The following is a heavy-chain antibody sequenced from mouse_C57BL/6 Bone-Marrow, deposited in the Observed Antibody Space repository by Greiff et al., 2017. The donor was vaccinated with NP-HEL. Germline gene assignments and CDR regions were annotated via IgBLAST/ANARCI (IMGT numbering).Heavy chain of an antibody. Sequence: VQLQQPGAELVKPGASVKVSCKASGYTFTSYWMHWVKQRPGQGLEWIGRIHPSDSDTNYNQKFKGKATLTVDKSSSTAYMQLSSLTSEDSAVYYCALEGPNYYGSSPYYFDYWGQGTTLTVSS. J-gene: IGHJ2*01. D-gene: IGHD1-1*01. V-gene: IGHV1-74*01. CDR3: ALEGPNYYGSSPYYFDY. CDR1: GYTFTSYW. CDR2: IHPSDSDT.